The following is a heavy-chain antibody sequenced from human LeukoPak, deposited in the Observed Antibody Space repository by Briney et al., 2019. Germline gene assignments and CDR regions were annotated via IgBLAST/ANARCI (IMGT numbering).Heavy chain of an antibody. D-gene: IGHD1-14*01. CDR2: TDGSST. CDR1: GFIFGKSW. J-gene: IGHJ4*02. CDR3: ARDDYNRL. V-gene: IGHV3-74*01. Sequence: GGSLRLSCAASGFIFGKSWMHWVRQAPGKGLVWVSRTDGSSTTYADSVRGRFSVSMDNAQNTLYLQMNSLRAEDTAVYYCARDDYNRLWGQGTLVTVSS.